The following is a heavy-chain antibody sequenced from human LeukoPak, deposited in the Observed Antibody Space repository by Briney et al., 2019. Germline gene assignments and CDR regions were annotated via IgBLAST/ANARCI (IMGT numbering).Heavy chain of an antibody. Sequence: SETLSLTCTVSGGSISSYYWSWIRQPPGKGLEWIGYIYYSGSTNYNPSLKSRVTISVDTSKNQFSLKLSSVTAADTAVYYCARDTAAGFDYWGQGTLVTVSS. V-gene: IGHV4-59*01. CDR3: ARDTAAGFDY. CDR2: IYYSGST. D-gene: IGHD6-13*01. CDR1: GGSISSYY. J-gene: IGHJ4*02.